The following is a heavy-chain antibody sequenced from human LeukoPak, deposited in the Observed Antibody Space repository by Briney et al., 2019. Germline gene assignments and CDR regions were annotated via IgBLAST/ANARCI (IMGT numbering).Heavy chain of an antibody. V-gene: IGHV3-23*01. Sequence: GGSLRLSCAASGFTFSSYAMSWVRQAPGKGLEWVSAISGSGGSTYYADSVRGRFTISRDNSKNTLYLQMNSLRAEDTAVYYCARHRSSWLVDYWGQGTLVTVSS. D-gene: IGHD6-6*01. CDR2: ISGSGGST. CDR1: GFTFSSYA. J-gene: IGHJ4*02. CDR3: ARHRSSWLVDY.